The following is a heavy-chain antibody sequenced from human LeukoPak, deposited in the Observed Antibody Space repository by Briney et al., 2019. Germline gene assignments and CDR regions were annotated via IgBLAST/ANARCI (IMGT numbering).Heavy chain of an antibody. CDR3: ASENSSGQGGGANWFDP. V-gene: IGHV1-69*04. CDR2: IIPIFGIA. J-gene: IGHJ5*02. CDR1: GGTFSSYA. Sequence: GSSVKVSCKASGGTFSSYAISWVRQAPGQGLEWMGRIIPIFGIANYAQKSQGRVTITADKSTSTAYMELSSLRSEDTAVYYCASENSSGQGGGANWFDPWGQGTLVTVSS. D-gene: IGHD6-19*01.